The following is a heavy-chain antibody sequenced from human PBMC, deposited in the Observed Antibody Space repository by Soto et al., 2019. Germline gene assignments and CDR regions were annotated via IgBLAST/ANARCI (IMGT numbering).Heavy chain of an antibody. Sequence: PSVKVSCKASGYTFTSYYMHWVRQAPGQGLEWMGIINPSGGSTSYAQKFQGRVTMTRDTSTSTVYMELSSLRSEDAAVYYCARRTRSGWVDYWGQGTLVTVSS. CDR3: ARRTRSGWVDY. D-gene: IGHD6-19*01. CDR1: GYTFTSYY. J-gene: IGHJ4*02. CDR2: INPSGGST. V-gene: IGHV1-46*01.